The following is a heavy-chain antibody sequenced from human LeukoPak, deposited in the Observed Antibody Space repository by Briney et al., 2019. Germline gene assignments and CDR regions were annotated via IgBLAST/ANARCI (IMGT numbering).Heavy chain of an antibody. CDR1: GGSVSSGSYY. V-gene: IGHV4-61*02. Sequence: SETLSLTCTVSGGSVSSGSYYWSWIRQPAGKELERIGRISTSGNTNYNPSLKSRVTISRDMSKNQFSLRLSSVTAADTAVYYCAGQVGYFDYWGQGTLVTVSS. CDR2: ISTSGNT. D-gene: IGHD1-26*01. CDR3: AGQVGYFDY. J-gene: IGHJ4*02.